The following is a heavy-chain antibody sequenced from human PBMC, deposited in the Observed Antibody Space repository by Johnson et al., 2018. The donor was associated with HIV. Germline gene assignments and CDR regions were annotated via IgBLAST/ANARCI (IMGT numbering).Heavy chain of an antibody. CDR2: IKSKTDCGTT. CDR3: TTDNGNDPERLI. V-gene: IGHV3-15*01. Sequence: GKRGEEGGGGGKEGGERRRGREEEGLIFSNAWMSWVRQAPGKGLEWVGRIKSKTDCGTTDYAAPVKGRFTISRDDSKKTLYLQMNSLKTEDTAVYYGTTDNGNDPERLIWGQGTMVTVSS. D-gene: IGHD1-20*01. J-gene: IGHJ3*02. CDR1: GLIFSNAW.